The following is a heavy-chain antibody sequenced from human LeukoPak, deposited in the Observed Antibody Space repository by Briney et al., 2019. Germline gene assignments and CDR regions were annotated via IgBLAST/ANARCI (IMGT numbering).Heavy chain of an antibody. Sequence: GGSLRLSCAASGFTSSSYWMSWVRQAPGKGLEWVANIKQDGSEKYYVDSVKGRFTISRDNAKNSLYLQMNSLRAEDTAVYYCARVSDNYDILTGYYPDAFDIWGQGTMVTVSS. V-gene: IGHV3-7*01. CDR1: GFTSSSYW. J-gene: IGHJ3*02. D-gene: IGHD3-9*01. CDR2: IKQDGSEK. CDR3: ARVSDNYDILTGYYPDAFDI.